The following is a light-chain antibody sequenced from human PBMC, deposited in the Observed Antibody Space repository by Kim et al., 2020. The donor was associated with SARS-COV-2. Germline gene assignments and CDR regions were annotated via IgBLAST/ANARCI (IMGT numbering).Light chain of an antibody. J-gene: IGKJ1*01. V-gene: IGKV3-11*01. CDR2: DAS. CDR3: QQRSGWPRT. CDR1: QSIRRD. Sequence: LTPGERATLSGRASQSIRRDLGWYQQKAGQAPRLVIYDASSRATGIPARFSGSGSGTEFTLTISSLEPEDFAVYYCQQRSGWPRTFGQGTKVDIK.